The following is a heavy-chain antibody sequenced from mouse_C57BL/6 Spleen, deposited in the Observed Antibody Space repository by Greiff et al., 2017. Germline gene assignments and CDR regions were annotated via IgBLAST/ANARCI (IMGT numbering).Heavy chain of an antibody. CDR1: GFTFSSYA. J-gene: IGHJ4*01. Sequence: EVMLVESGEGLVKPGGSLKLSCAASGFTFSSYAMSWVRQTPEKRLEWVAYISSGGDYIYHADTVKGRFTSSRDNARNTLYLQMSSLKSEDTAMYYCTRGDYYHYYAMDYWGQGTSVTVSS. CDR3: TRGDYYHYYAMDY. CDR2: ISSGGDYI. V-gene: IGHV5-9-1*02. D-gene: IGHD1-1*01.